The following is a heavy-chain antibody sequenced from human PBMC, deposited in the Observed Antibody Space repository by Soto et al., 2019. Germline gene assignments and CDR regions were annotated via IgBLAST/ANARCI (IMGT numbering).Heavy chain of an antibody. CDR3: AREPTTESSAYYSFAY. D-gene: IGHD3-22*01. CDR1: GYTFTAYG. V-gene: IGHV1-18*01. Sequence: GASVKVSCKTSGYTFTAYGLAWLRQAPGQRPEWMGWVGTNNANTNYAQKFQGRVTMTSDRSTTTTYMELRSLRPDDTAVYYCAREPTTESSAYYSFAYWGQGTLGTVSA. J-gene: IGHJ4*02. CDR2: VGTNNANT.